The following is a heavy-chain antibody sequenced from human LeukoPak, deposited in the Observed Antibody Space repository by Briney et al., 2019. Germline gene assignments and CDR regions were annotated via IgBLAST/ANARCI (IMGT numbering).Heavy chain of an antibody. D-gene: IGHD1-26*01. J-gene: IGHJ4*02. CDR2: INRGGNEV. Sequence: PGGSLRLSCAASGFTFSDYWMTWVRQVPGKGLEWVANINRGGNEVHYVDSVKGRFTISRDNAKNSLYLQLDSLRVEDTAVYYCARVGAWELQRVFDYWGQGTLVTASS. CDR1: GFTFSDYW. V-gene: IGHV3-7*01. CDR3: ARVGAWELQRVFDY.